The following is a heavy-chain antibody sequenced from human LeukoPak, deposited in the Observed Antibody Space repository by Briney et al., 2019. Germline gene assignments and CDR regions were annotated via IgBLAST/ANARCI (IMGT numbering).Heavy chain of an antibody. V-gene: IGHV3-48*03. CDR2: ISSSGSTI. CDR3: ARDPQGYFDY. J-gene: IGHJ4*02. Sequence: PGGSLRLSCAASGFTFSSYGMNWVRQAPGKGLEWVSYISSSGSTIYYADSVKGRFTISRDNAKNSLYLQMNSLRAEDTAVYYCARDPQGYFDYWGQGTLVTVSS. CDR1: GFTFSSYG.